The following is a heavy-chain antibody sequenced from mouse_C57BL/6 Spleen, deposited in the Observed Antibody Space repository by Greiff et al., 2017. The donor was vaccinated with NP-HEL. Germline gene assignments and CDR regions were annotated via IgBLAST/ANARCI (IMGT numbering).Heavy chain of an antibody. CDR1: GYTFTDYN. J-gene: IGHJ4*01. CDR3: AREAMDY. V-gene: IGHV1-18*01. CDR2: INPNNGGT. Sequence: EVKLMESGPELVKPGASVKIPCKASGYTFTDYNMDWVKQSHGKSLEWIGDINPNNGGTIYNQKFKGKATLTVDKSSSTAYMELRSLTSEDTAVYYCAREAMDYWGQGTPVTVSS.